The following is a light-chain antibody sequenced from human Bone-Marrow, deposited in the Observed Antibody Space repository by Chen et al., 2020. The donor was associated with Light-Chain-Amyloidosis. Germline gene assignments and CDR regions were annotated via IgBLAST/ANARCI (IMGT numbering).Light chain of an antibody. CDR3: RQSNSFPYT. J-gene: IGKJ2*01. V-gene: IGKV1D-12*01. CDR2: AAS. CDR1: QGISNW. Sequence: DIQMTPPPSPRSASVAYRVTITCRASQGISNWLVWYQQKPGKAPKLLIYAASTLQSGVPSRFSGSGAGTDFTLTISSLQSEDFATYYCRQSNSFPYTFGQGTTLEIK.